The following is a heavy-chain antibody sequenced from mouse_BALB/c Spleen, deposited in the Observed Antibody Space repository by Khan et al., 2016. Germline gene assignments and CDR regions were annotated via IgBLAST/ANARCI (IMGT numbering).Heavy chain of an antibody. D-gene: IGHD1-1*01. V-gene: IGHV9-3-1*01. CDR2: INTYSGES. CDR1: GYTFTNYG. CDR3: ARDRYYCGSSRYFDV. Sequence: QIQLVQSGPELKKPGKTVKISCKASGYTFTNYGMNWVKQAPGKGLKWMGWINTYSGESTYADDFKGRFAFSLETSANTAYLQINNLKNEDTATXFCARDRYYCGSSRYFDVWGAGTTVTVSS. J-gene: IGHJ1*01.